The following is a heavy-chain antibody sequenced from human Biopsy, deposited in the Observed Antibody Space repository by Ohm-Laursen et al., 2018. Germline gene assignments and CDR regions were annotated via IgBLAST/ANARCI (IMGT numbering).Heavy chain of an antibody. D-gene: IGHD3-3*01. V-gene: IGHV1-69*06. CDR1: GATFSNYA. J-gene: IGHJ5*02. Sequence: ASVKVSCKASGATFSNYAINWLRQAPGQGLEWMGGINPMFGTAKYAQRFQGRVTITADKSTSTADMELSSLRSDDTAVYHCARSFGVVINFEHNWFDPWGQGTLVTVSS. CDR2: INPMFGTA. CDR3: ARSFGVVINFEHNWFDP.